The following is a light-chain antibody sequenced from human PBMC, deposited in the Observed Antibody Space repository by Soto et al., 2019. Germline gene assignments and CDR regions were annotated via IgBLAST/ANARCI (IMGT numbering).Light chain of an antibody. CDR1: QGIYNY. CDR3: QKCNSAPFT. Sequence: DTQMTQSPSSLSASVGDRVTITCRASQGIYNYLAWYQQKRGKVPKILIYAASSLVSGFPSRFSGSGSGTDFILTISSLQPEDVATYYCQKCNSAPFTFGPGTKVDIK. CDR2: AAS. J-gene: IGKJ3*01. V-gene: IGKV1-27*01.